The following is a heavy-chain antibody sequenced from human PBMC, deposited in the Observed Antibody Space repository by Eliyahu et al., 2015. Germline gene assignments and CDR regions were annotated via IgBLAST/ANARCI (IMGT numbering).Heavy chain of an antibody. Sequence: QVQLQESGPGLVKPSQTLSLTCPVSGGSISSGGYYWSWIRQHPGKGLEWIGYISYNGITYYNPSLRSRVTISLDTSENQFSLKVTSVTAADTAVYFCARGRETSGFMYYFDYWGQGTLVTVSS. CDR1: GGSISSGGYY. V-gene: IGHV4-31*03. J-gene: IGHJ4*02. D-gene: IGHD3-22*01. CDR2: ISYNGIT. CDR3: ARGRETSGFMYYFDY.